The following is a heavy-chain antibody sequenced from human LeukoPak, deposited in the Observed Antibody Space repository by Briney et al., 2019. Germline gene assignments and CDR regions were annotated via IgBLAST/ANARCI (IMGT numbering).Heavy chain of an antibody. V-gene: IGHV1-8*01. CDR2: MNPNSGNT. CDR3: ARGLAVDVAFDY. J-gene: IGHJ4*02. Sequence: ASVKVSCKASGYTFTSYDINWVRQATGQGLEWMGWMNPNSGNTGYAQKFQGRVTMTRNTSISTAYMELSRLRSDDTAVYYCARGLAVDVAFDYWGQGTLVTVSS. CDR1: GYTFTSYD. D-gene: IGHD6-19*01.